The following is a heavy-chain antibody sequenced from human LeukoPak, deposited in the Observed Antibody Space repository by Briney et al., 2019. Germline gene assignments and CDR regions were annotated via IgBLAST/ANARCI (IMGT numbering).Heavy chain of an antibody. CDR1: GFTVSSYG. CDR2: ISGSGGST. V-gene: IGHV3-23*01. Sequence: GGSLRLSCAASGFTVSSYGMTWVRQAPGKGPEWVSLISGSGGSTYYADSVKGRFTISRDNSKNTLYLQMNSLRAEDTAVYYCAKGPHLGSGYHPDYWGQGPLVTVSS. CDR3: AKGPHLGSGYHPDY. J-gene: IGHJ4*02. D-gene: IGHD3-3*02.